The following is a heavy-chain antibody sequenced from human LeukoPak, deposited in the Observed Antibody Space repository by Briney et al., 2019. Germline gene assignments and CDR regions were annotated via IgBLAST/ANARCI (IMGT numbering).Heavy chain of an antibody. CDR1: GGSISSSSYY. CDR3: ARRDLGVA. CDR2: IYYSGST. J-gene: IGHJ5*02. Sequence: SETLSLTCTVPGGSISSSSYYWGWIRQPPGKGLEWIGSIYYSGSTYYNPSLKSRVTISVDTSKNQFSLKLSSVTAADTAVYYCARRDLGVAWGQGTLVTVSS. V-gene: IGHV4-39*01. D-gene: IGHD3-16*01.